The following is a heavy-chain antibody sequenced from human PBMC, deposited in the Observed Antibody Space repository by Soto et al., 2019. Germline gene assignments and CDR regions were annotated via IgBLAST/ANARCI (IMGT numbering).Heavy chain of an antibody. CDR3: MGRAAAGPDAFDI. CDR1: GCTFSSYA. CDR2: IIPIFGTA. J-gene: IGHJ3*02. D-gene: IGHD6-13*01. Sequence: SVKVACKASGCTFSSYAISWVRQAPGQGLEWMGGIIPIFGTANYTQKFQGRVTITADESTSTAYMELSSLRSEDTAVYYCMGRAAAGPDAFDIWGKGTMVTVSS. V-gene: IGHV1-69*13.